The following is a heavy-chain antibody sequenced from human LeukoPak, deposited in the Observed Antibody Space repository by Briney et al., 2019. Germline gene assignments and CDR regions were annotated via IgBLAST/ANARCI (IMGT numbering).Heavy chain of an antibody. CDR1: GYTFTSYG. V-gene: IGHV1-18*01. CDR2: ISIYSGNT. Sequence: ASVKVSCKASGYTFTSYGISWVRQAPGQGPEWMGWISIYSGNTNYAQKFQGRVTMTTDTSTNTAYMELRSLRSDDTAVFYCARESMDTAMVFDFWGQGTLVTVSS. J-gene: IGHJ4*02. D-gene: IGHD5-18*01. CDR3: ARESMDTAMVFDF.